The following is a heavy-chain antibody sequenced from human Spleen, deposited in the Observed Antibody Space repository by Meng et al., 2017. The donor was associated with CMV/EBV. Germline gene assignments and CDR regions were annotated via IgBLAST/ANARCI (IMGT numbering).Heavy chain of an antibody. Sequence: GESLKISCAASGITFSRYSMNWVRQAPGKGLEWVSVIYNDGSTSYAASVKGRFTISRDTSKNTVSLQMNSLRAEDTAVYYCLRSFDFWSFDGWGQGTTVTVSS. D-gene: IGHD3-3*01. CDR1: GITFSRYS. J-gene: IGHJ6*02. CDR3: LRSFDFWSFDG. V-gene: IGHV3-23*03. CDR2: IYNDGST.